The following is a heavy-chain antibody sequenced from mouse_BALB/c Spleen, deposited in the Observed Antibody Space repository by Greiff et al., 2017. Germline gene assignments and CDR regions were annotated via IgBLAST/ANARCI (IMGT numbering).Heavy chain of an antibody. V-gene: IGHV1-7*01. J-gene: IGHJ2*01. D-gene: IGHD1-2*01. Sequence: VKLQESGAELAKPGASVKMSCKASGYTFTSYWMHWVKQRPGQGLEWIGYINPSTGYTEYNQKFKDKATLTADKSSSTAYMQLSSLTSEDSAVYYCARRGLRLRGLDYWGQGTTLTVSS. CDR1: GYTFTSYW. CDR3: ARRGLRLRGLDY. CDR2: INPSTGYT.